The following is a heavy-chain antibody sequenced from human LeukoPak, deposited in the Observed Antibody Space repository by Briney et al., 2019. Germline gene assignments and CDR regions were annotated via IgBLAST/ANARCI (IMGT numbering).Heavy chain of an antibody. Sequence: GESLKISCKRSGYSFTSYWIGWVRQMPGKGLEWMGIIYPGDSDTRYSPSFQGQVTISADKSISTAYLQWSSLKASDTAMYYCARPPPYNSGAYCYAFDIWGQGTMVTVSS. D-gene: IGHD2-21*01. V-gene: IGHV5-51*01. CDR2: IYPGDSDT. CDR3: ARPPPYNSGAYCYAFDI. J-gene: IGHJ3*02. CDR1: GYSFTSYW.